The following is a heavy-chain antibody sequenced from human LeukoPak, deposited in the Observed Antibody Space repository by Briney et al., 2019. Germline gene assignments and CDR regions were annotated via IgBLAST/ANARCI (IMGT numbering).Heavy chain of an antibody. J-gene: IGHJ4*02. D-gene: IGHD3-22*01. CDR1: GFTFSSYA. V-gene: IGHV3-43*02. CDR2: ISGDGGST. CDR3: AKGDSSGYYAYYFDY. Sequence: GGSLRLSCAASGFTFSSYAMHWVRQAPGKGLEWVSLISGDGGSTYYADSVKGRFTISRDNSKNSLYLQMKSLRSEDTALYYCAKGDSSGYYAYYFDYWGQGTLVTVSS.